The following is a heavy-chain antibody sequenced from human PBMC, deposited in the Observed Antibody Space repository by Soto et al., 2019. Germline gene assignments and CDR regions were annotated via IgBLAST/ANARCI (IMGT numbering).Heavy chain of an antibody. CDR1: GFTFSSYE. J-gene: IGHJ4*02. CDR3: VREELYNTYMNF. Sequence: EVQLVESGGGLVQPGGTLSLSCAASGFTFSSYEMNWVRQAPGKRLEWVSYISYSGSSIYYADSVKGRFTISRDNAKNSLYLQMMSLRAEYTVVYYCVREELYNTYMNFCGQGTLLTV. CDR2: ISYSGSSI. V-gene: IGHV3-48*03. D-gene: IGHD1-26*01.